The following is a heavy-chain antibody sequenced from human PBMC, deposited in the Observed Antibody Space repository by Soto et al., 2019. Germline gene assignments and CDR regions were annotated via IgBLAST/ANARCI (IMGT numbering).Heavy chain of an antibody. CDR3: ARGTWDSSGWYTFPFDY. Sequence: ASVKVSCKASGYTFTSYYIHWVRQAPGQGLERMGIINPLSGSTAYAQKFQGRVTLTRDTSTNTVSMELSSLRSEDTAVYYCARGTWDSSGWYTFPFDYWGQGTVVTVSS. D-gene: IGHD6-19*01. J-gene: IGHJ4*02. V-gene: IGHV1-46*01. CDR1: GYTFTSYY. CDR2: INPLSGST.